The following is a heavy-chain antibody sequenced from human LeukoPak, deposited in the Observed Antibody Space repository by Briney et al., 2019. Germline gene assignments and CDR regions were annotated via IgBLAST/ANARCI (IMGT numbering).Heavy chain of an antibody. CDR1: GFTFDDYG. D-gene: IGHD2-2*01. CDR2: ISGSGGST. CDR3: AKDPYCSSTSCYETVFDY. V-gene: IGHV3-23*01. J-gene: IGHJ4*02. Sequence: GGSLRLSCAASGFTFDDYGMSWVRQAPGKGLEWVSAISGSGGSTYYADSVKGRFTISRDNSKNTLYLQMNSLRAEDTAVYYCAKDPYCSSTSCYETVFDYWGQGTLVTVSS.